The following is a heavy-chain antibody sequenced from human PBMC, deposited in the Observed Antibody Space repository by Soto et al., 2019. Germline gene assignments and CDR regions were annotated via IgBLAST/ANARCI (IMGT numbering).Heavy chain of an antibody. CDR3: ARDNGYESDY. Sequence: QVQLVQSGAEVKKPGASVKVSCQASGYTFTSYGISWGRQAPGQGLEWMGGISAYNGNTNYAQKLQVRVTMTTDTSTRTAYMELRSLRSAVTAVYYCARDNGYESDYWGQGTLVTVSS. D-gene: IGHD5-12*01. J-gene: IGHJ4*02. CDR1: GYTFTSYG. CDR2: ISAYNGNT. V-gene: IGHV1-18*01.